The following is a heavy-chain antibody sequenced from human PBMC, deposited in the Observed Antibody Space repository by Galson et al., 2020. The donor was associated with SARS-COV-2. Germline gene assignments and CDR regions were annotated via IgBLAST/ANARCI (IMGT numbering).Heavy chain of an antibody. CDR3: ARGFFDHAKNWFDP. V-gene: IGHV4-34*01. J-gene: IGHJ5*02. CDR2: INHSGST. Sequence: SETLSLTCAVYGGSFSGYYWSWIRQPPGKGLEWIGEINHSGSTNYNPSLKSRVTISVDTSKNQFSLKLSSVTAADTAVYYCARGFFDHAKNWFDPWGQGTLVTVSS. CDR1: GGSFSGYY. D-gene: IGHD3-9*01.